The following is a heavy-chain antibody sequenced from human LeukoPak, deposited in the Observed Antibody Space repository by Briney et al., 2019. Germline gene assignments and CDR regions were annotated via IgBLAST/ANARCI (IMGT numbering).Heavy chain of an antibody. Sequence: GGSLRLSCAASGFTFSSYAMSWVRQAPGKGLEWVSAIRGSGDRTHYADSVKGRFTISRDNSKNTVYLQMNSLRAEDTAVYHCARTEESNGWFYFDYWGQGTLVTVSS. CDR2: IRGSGDRT. V-gene: IGHV3-23*01. CDR3: ARTEESNGWFYFDY. CDR1: GFTFSSYA. D-gene: IGHD6-19*01. J-gene: IGHJ4*02.